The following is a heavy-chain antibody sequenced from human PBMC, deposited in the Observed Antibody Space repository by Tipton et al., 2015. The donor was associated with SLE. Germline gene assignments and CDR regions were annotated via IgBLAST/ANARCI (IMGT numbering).Heavy chain of an antibody. Sequence: TLSLTCTVSGASISSHYWSWIRQPPGKGLEWIGYIFNSGSANYNPSLKSRVTISVDTSKNQFSLNLTSVTAADTAVYYCARDSDDTSGYYPYWGQGTLVTVSS. CDR2: IFNSGSA. CDR3: ARDSDDTSGYYPY. V-gene: IGHV4-59*11. CDR1: GASISSHY. D-gene: IGHD3-22*01. J-gene: IGHJ4*02.